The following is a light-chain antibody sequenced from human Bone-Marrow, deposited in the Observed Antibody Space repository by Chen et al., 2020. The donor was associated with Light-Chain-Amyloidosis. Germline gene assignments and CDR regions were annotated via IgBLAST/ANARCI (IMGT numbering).Light chain of an antibody. CDR1: NIGSTS. CDR2: DDS. V-gene: IGLV3-21*02. CDR3: QVWDRSSDRPV. J-gene: IGLJ3*02. Sequence: SYVLPQPSSVSVAPGQTATIACGGNNIGSTSVHWYQQTPGQAPLLVVYDDSDRPSGIPERLSGSNSGNTATLTISRVEAGDEADYYCQVWDRSSDRPVVGGGTKLTVL.